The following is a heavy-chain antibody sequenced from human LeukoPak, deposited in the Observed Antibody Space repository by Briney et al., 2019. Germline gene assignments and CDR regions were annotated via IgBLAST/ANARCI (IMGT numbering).Heavy chain of an antibody. CDR3: ARGLGYCSGGSCYSLFWFDP. D-gene: IGHD2-15*01. V-gene: IGHV4-34*01. Sequence: SETLSLTCAVYGGSFSGYYWSWIRQPPGKGLEWIGEINHSGSTNYNPSLKSRVTISVDTSKNQFSLKLSSVTAADTAVYYCARGLGYCSGGSCYSLFWFDPWGQGTLVTVSS. CDR1: GGSFSGYY. CDR2: INHSGST. J-gene: IGHJ5*02.